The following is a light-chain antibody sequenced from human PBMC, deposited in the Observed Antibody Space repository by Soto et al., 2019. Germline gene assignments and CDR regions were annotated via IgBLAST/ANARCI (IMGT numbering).Light chain of an antibody. CDR3: QQSYNSPLT. J-gene: IGKJ1*01. CDR1: QNISRF. CDR2: GVS. V-gene: IGKV1-39*01. Sequence: DIPMTQSLSSLSASVADRVSITCRSSQNISRFLNWYQQKQGRAPNLLIYGVSTLQVGVPSRFSGSGFGTDFSLTISSLQPADFGTYFCQQSYNSPLTFGQGTKVDIK.